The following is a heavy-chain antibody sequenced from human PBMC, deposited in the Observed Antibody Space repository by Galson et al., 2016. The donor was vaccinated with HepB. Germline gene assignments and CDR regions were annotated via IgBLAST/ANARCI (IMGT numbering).Heavy chain of an antibody. D-gene: IGHD2-15*01. V-gene: IGHV3-23*01. Sequence: SLRLSCAGSEFTFSSYAMSWVRQAPGKGLEWVSAIRGSGDNTYYADSVKGRFTISRDNSKNTLHLQMNSVRAEDTAVYYCAKDLWLRGYHYLDYWGQGTLVTVSS. CDR1: EFTFSSYA. CDR2: IRGSGDNT. J-gene: IGHJ4*02. CDR3: AKDLWLRGYHYLDY.